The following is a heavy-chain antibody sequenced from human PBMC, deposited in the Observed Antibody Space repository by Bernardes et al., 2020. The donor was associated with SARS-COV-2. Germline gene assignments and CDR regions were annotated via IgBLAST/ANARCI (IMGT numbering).Heavy chain of an antibody. CDR2: IDASNDNS. CDR1: GYTFTSYG. J-gene: IGHJ4*02. Sequence: ASVKVSCKTSGYTFTSYGISWVRQAPGQGLEWMGWIDASNDNSNFAQKFQGRVTLTTDTSTSTAYMELRTLRSDDTAVFYCARDMNYVPDSWGQGTLVIVSS. D-gene: IGHD1-7*01. V-gene: IGHV1-18*01. CDR3: ARDMNYVPDS.